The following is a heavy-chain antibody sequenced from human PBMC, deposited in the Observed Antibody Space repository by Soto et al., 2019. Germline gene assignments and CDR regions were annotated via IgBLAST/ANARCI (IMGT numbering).Heavy chain of an antibody. CDR3: AREGCTSASCYPYYFDY. V-gene: IGHV3-30-3*01. CDR2: ISFDGTKK. D-gene: IGHD2-2*01. J-gene: IGHJ4*02. Sequence: QVQLVESGGGVVQPGRSLRLSCAGSGFTFSTYPMHWVRQAPGKGLEWVAVISFDGTKKYYADSVKGRFTISIDNSKNTLFLQMNSLRTDDTAVYYCAREGCTSASCYPYYFDYWGQGTLVTVSS. CDR1: GFTFSTYP.